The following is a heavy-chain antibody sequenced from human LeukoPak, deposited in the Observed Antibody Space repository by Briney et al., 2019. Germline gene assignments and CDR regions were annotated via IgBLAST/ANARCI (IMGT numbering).Heavy chain of an antibody. CDR1: QYTFTDYA. D-gene: IGHD3-10*01. J-gene: IGHJ4*02. CDR2: INAGNGKT. V-gene: IGHV1-3*01. CDR3: ARGRWTNVVRGSYYFDY. Sequence: ASVKVSCKASQYTFTDYAVHWVRQAPGQRLEWMGWINAGNGKTKYSQSFQGRVTITRDTSATTAYMELSSLTSEDTAVYYCARGRWTNVVRGSYYFDYWGQGTLVSVSS.